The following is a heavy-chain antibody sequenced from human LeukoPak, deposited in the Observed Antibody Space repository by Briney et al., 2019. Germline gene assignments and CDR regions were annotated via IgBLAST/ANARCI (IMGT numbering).Heavy chain of an antibody. J-gene: IGHJ6*01. CDR2: IETDGSSS. CDR3: ASGSRGIDV. CDR1: GFTFSNYW. D-gene: IGHD6-25*01. Sequence: PGGSLRLSCVASGFTFSNYWMHWVRQAPGKGLVWVSRIETDGSSSDYADFVKGRLTISRDNAENTLYLQMSSLRAEDTGVYYCASGSRGIDVWGEGTTVSV. V-gene: IGHV3-74*01.